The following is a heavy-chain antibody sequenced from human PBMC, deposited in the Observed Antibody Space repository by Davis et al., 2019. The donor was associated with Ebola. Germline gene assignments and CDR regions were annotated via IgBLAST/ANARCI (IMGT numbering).Heavy chain of an antibody. CDR1: GFTFSSYG. Sequence: GGSLRLSCAASGFTFSSYGMHWVRQAPGKGLEWVAVIWYDGSNKYYADSVKGRFTISRDNSKNTLYLQMNSLRAEDTAVYYCARVGSGEDIDYWGQGTLVTVSS. CDR2: IWYDGSNK. D-gene: IGHD2-15*01. CDR3: ARVGSGEDIDY. V-gene: IGHV3-33*01. J-gene: IGHJ4*02.